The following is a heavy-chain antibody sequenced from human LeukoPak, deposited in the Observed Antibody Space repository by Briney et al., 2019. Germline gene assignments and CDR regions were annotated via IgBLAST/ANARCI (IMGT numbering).Heavy chain of an antibody. J-gene: IGHJ4*02. V-gene: IGHV3-7*01. CDR3: MTISDYRIDY. CDR1: GFTFSSYW. D-gene: IGHD4-11*01. Sequence: GGSLRLSCAASGFTFSSYWMSWVRQAPGKGLEWVANIKQDGSDKYYVDSVKGRFTVSRDNAKNSMYLQMNSLRAEDTAVYYCMTISDYRIDYWGQGTLVTVSS. CDR2: IKQDGSDK.